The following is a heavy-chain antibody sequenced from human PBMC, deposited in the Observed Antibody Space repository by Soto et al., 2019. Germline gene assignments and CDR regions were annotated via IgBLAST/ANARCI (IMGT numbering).Heavy chain of an antibody. CDR1: GGSFSGYY. Sequence: QVQLQQWGAGLLKPSETLSLTCAVYGGSFSGYYWSWIRQPPGKGLEWIGEINHSGSTNYNPSLKSRVTISVDTSKNQFSQKLSSVTAADTAVYYCARVRGGYANFDYWGQGTLVTVSS. CDR3: ARVRGGYANFDY. J-gene: IGHJ4*02. D-gene: IGHD5-12*01. V-gene: IGHV4-34*01. CDR2: INHSGST.